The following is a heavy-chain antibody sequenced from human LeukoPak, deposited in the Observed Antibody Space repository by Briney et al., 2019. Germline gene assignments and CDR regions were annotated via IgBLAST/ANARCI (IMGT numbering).Heavy chain of an antibody. CDR2: INPNSGGT. CDR1: GYTFTGYY. J-gene: IGHJ6*03. CDR3: ARGGYSYGPDLPYYYYMDV. D-gene: IGHD5-18*01. Sequence: ASVKVSCKASGYTFTGYYMHWVRQAPGQGLEWMGRINPNSGGTIYAQKFQGRVTMTGDTSISTAYMELSSLRSEDTAVYYCARGGYSYGPDLPYYYYMDVWGKGTTVTVSS. V-gene: IGHV1-2*06.